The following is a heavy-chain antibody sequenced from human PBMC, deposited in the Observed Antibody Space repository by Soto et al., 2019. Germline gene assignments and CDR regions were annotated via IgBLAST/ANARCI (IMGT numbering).Heavy chain of an antibody. V-gene: IGHV3-33*01. J-gene: IGHJ4*02. CDR2: TWFDGSKT. D-gene: IGHD2-2*01. CDR1: GFFISSYG. CDR3: ARELGYSSTWPSY. Sequence: QVQLVESGGGVVQPGRSLRLSCAASGFFISSYGMHWVRQAPGKGLEWVAMTWFDGSKTYYADSVKGRLTVSRDNSNNIVYLEMGSLRVEDTAVYFCARELGYSSTWPSYWGQGALVTVSS.